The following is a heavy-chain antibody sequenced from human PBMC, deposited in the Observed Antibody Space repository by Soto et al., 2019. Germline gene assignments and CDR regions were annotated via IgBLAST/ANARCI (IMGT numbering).Heavy chain of an antibody. Sequence: GXSGQVSCKAYVYTFPLYYMHWVRQDPGQGLEWMGWINPKSGGTMYPQKFQGRVTMTWDTSISTAYMALTRLRSDGTAVYYCARDLAKGGGRAGFDYWGQGTLVTVSS. V-gene: IGHV1-2*02. J-gene: IGHJ4*02. D-gene: IGHD1-26*01. CDR3: ARDLAKGGGRAGFDY. CDR2: INPKSGGT. CDR1: VYTFPLYY.